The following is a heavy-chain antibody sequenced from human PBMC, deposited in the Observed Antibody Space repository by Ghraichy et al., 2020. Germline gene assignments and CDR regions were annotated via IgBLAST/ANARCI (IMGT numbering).Heavy chain of an antibody. D-gene: IGHD1-26*01. CDR2: ISSSSSAI. Sequence: GESLNISCAASGFTFRSYSMNWARQAPGKGLEWVSYISSSSSAIYYADSVKGRFTLSRDNAKNSLYLQMNSLRAEDTAVYYCARGGGLSFDNWGQGTLVTVSS. J-gene: IGHJ4*02. CDR3: ARGGGLSFDN. V-gene: IGHV3-48*04. CDR1: GFTFRSYS.